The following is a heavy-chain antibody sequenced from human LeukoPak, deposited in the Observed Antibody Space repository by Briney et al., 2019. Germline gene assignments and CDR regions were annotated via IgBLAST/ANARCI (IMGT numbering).Heavy chain of an antibody. D-gene: IGHD5-18*01. Sequence: ASVNVSCKASGYTFTSYAMHWVRQAPGQRLEWMGWINAGNGNTKYSQKFQGRVTITRDTSASTAYMELSSLRSEDTAVYYCATRTDTAMVIIWGQGTLVTVSS. CDR3: ATRTDTAMVII. J-gene: IGHJ4*02. CDR1: GYTFTSYA. V-gene: IGHV1-3*01. CDR2: INAGNGNT.